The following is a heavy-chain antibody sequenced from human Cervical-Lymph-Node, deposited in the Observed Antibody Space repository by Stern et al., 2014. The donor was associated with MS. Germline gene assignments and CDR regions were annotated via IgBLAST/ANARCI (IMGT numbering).Heavy chain of an antibody. CDR2: MNPNSGNT. V-gene: IGHV1-8*01. D-gene: IGHD2-2*01. CDR3: ARVREYCSSTSCYGWFDP. J-gene: IGHJ5*02. CDR1: GYTFTRYD. Sequence: VQLEESGAEVKKPGASVKVSCKASGYTFTRYDINWVRQAPGQGLEWMGWMNPNSGNTGYAQKFQGRVTMTRNPSISTAYMELSSLRSEDTAVYYCARVREYCSSTSCYGWFDPWGQGTLVTVSS.